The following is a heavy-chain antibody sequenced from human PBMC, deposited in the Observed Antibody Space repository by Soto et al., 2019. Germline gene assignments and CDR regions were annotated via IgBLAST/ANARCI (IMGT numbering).Heavy chain of an antibody. D-gene: IGHD3-3*01. Sequence: EVQLLESGGGLVQPGGSLRLSCAASGFTFSSYAMSWVRQAPGKGLEWVSAISGSGGSTYYADSVKGRFTISRDNSKNTLYLQMNSLRAEDTAVYYCAKMGITIFGVVDYYYYYMDVWGKGTTVTVSS. CDR2: ISGSGGST. CDR1: GFTFSSYA. J-gene: IGHJ6*03. CDR3: AKMGITIFGVVDYYYYYMDV. V-gene: IGHV3-23*01.